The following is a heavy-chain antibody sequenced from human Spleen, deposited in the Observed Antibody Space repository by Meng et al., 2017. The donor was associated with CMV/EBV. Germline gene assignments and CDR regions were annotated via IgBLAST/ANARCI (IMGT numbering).Heavy chain of an antibody. CDR3: VRGYQWGMDA. CDR1: GFTFSSFW. V-gene: IGHV3-7*01. Sequence: GESLKISCAASGFTFSSFWMSWVRQAPGKGLDWVANIKHDAGEKYYVQSVKGRFTISRDRTKNLVYLQMNSLRAEDTAVYYCVRGYQWGMDAWGQGTTVTVSS. D-gene: IGHD1-26*01. J-gene: IGHJ6*02. CDR2: IKHDAGEK.